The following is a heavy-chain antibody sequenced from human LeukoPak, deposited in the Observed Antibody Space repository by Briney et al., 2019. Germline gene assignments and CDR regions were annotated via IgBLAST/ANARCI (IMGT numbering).Heavy chain of an antibody. D-gene: IGHD4-17*01. CDR1: GSTFSSYN. V-gene: IGHV3-48*01. Sequence: GGSLRLSCAGSGSTFSSYNINWVRQAPGKGLEWVSYISSGSGTIYYADSVKGRFTISRDNAKNSLFLQMNSLRAEDTAVYYCAALRGLQNWYFDLWGRGTLVTVSS. CDR2: ISSGSGTI. J-gene: IGHJ2*01. CDR3: AALRGLQNWYFDL.